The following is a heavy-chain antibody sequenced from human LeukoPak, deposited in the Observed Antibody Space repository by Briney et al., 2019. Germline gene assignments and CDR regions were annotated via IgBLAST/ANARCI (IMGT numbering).Heavy chain of an antibody. Sequence: ASVKVSCKASGYTFTDYHIHWVRQAPGQGLGWVGWINPNSGGTNYAGKFQGRVTMTSDTSISTAYMDLSRLRSDDTAVYYCARRHTDSSEGFDYWGQGTLATVSS. CDR3: ARRHTDSSEGFDY. CDR1: GYTFTDYH. CDR2: INPNSGGT. V-gene: IGHV1-2*02. D-gene: IGHD6-6*01. J-gene: IGHJ4*02.